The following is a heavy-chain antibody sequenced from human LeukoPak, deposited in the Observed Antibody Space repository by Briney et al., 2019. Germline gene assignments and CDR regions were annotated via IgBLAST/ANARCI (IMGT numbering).Heavy chain of an antibody. D-gene: IGHD5-12*01. CDR1: GFTFSSYG. CDR2: ISYDGSNK. J-gene: IGHJ3*02. V-gene: IGHV3-30*03. CDR3: ARGIEGLDAFDI. Sequence: GGSLRLSCAASGFTFSSYGMHWVRQAPGKGLEWVAVISYDGSNKYYADSVKGRFTISRDNAKNSLYLQMNSLRAEDTAVYYCARGIEGLDAFDIWGQGTMVTVSS.